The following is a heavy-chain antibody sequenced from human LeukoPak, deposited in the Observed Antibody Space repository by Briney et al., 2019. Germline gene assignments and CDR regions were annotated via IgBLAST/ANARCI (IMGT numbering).Heavy chain of an antibody. CDR1: GFIFSNYS. CDR2: ISSSSSTI. Sequence: PGGSLRLSCVASGFIFSNYSMNWVRQAPGKGLEWVSYISSSSSTIYYADSVKGRFTISRDNAKNSLYLQMNSLRAEDTAVYYCASTPSPHYDYGYYGWGQGTLVTVSS. D-gene: IGHD4-17*01. V-gene: IGHV3-48*01. J-gene: IGHJ4*02. CDR3: ASTPSPHYDYGYYG.